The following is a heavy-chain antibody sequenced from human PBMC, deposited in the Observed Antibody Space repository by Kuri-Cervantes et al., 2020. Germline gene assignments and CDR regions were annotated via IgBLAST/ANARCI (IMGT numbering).Heavy chain of an antibody. Sequence: SETLSLTCAVSGGSISSGGYSWSWIRQPPGKGLEWIGYIYHSGSTYYNPSLKSRVTISVDRSKNQFSLQLNSVTPEDTAVYYCARDRSYCSTTSCYIALYYYGMDVWGQGTTVTVSS. CDR2: IYHSGST. V-gene: IGHV4-30-2*01. J-gene: IGHJ6*02. CDR3: ARDRSYCSTTSCYIALYYYGMDV. CDR1: GGSISSGGYS. D-gene: IGHD2-2*02.